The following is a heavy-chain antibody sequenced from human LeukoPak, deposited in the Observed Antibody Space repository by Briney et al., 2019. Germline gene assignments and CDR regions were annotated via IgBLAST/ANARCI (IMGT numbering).Heavy chain of an antibody. CDR3: ARTPRDRRYYDSSGYPVPFVG. V-gene: IGHV3-21*01. J-gene: IGHJ4*02. CDR2: ISSSSSYI. D-gene: IGHD3-22*01. CDR1: GFTFSSYS. Sequence: TPGGSLRLSCAASGFTFSSYSMNWVRQAPGKGLEWVSSISSSSSYIYYADSVKGRFTISRDNAKNSLYLQMNSLRAEDTAVYYCARTPRDRRYYDSSGYPVPFVGWGQGTLVTVSS.